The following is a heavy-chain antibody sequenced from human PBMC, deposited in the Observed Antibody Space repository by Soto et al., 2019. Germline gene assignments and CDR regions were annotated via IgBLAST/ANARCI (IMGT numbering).Heavy chain of an antibody. D-gene: IGHD7-27*01. CDR3: ARDLSWGSNWYYYMDV. V-gene: IGHV3-48*01. CDR1: GFILSDCA. J-gene: IGHJ6*03. Sequence: LRLSCATSGFILSDCAMNWVRQAPGKGLEWVSYISSSSSVIDYADSVKGRFTVSRDNARNSLYLQMNSLRTEDTAVYYCARDLSWGSNWYYYMDVWGKGTTVTVSS. CDR2: ISSSSSVI.